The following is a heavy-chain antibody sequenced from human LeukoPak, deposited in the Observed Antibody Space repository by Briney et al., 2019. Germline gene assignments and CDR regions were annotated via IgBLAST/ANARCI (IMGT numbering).Heavy chain of an antibody. CDR3: ARGSGSYPRSNWFDP. D-gene: IGHD1-26*01. CDR2: MSPNSGNT. V-gene: IGHV1-8*01. J-gene: IGHJ5*02. Sequence: GASVKVSCKASGYTFTSYDINWVRQATGHGLEWMGWMSPNSGNTGYAQKFQGRVTMTRNTSITTAYMELSSLRSEDTAVYYCARGSGSYPRSNWFDPWGQGTLVPVSS. CDR1: GYTFTSYD.